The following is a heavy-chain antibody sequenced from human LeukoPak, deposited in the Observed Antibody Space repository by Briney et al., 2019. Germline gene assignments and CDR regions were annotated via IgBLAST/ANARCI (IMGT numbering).Heavy chain of an antibody. CDR2: IKQDGSEK. D-gene: IGHD6-13*01. CDR1: GFTFSSYW. J-gene: IGHJ6*03. V-gene: IGHV3-7*01. CDR3: ASQYSSSWYDSSYYYYYMDV. Sequence: GGSLRLSCAASGFTFSSYWMGWVRQAPGKGLEWVANIKQDGSEKYYVDSVKGRFTISRDNAKNSLYLQMNSLRAEDTAVYYCASQYSSSWYDSSYYYYYMDVWGKGTTVTVSS.